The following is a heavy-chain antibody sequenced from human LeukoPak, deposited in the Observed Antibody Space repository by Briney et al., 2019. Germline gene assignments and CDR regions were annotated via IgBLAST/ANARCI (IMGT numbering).Heavy chain of an antibody. D-gene: IGHD6-13*01. Sequence: QPGGSLRLSCAASGFTFSSYALSWVRQAPGKGLEWVSGISGSGGSTHYADSVKGRFTISRDNSKNTVYLEMNSLRAEDTAVYYCAKDRDSSSWYLGSCFGDYWGQGTLVTVSS. V-gene: IGHV3-23*01. CDR1: GFTFSSYA. CDR2: ISGSGGST. CDR3: AKDRDSSSWYLGSCFGDY. J-gene: IGHJ4*02.